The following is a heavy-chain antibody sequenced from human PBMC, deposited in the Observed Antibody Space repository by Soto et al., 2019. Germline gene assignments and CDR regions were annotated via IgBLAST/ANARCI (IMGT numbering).Heavy chain of an antibody. CDR1: GYSFTSYG. Sequence: RGASLKISCAASGYSFTSYGIGWVRQTPGKGLEWMGIIYPGDTNTRYTPSVQGQVTISADKSISTPYLQRNSLNAAYTAMYYCAGGIKCSCIMNWLDTWGQGTLVTVSS. J-gene: IGHJ5*01. CDR3: AGGIKCSCIMNWLDT. CDR2: IYPGDTNT. V-gene: IGHV5-51*01. D-gene: IGHD3-16*01.